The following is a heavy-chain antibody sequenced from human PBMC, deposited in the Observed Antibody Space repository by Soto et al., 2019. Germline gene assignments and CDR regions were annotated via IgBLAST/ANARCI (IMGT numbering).Heavy chain of an antibody. CDR2: INPNRGDS. V-gene: IGHV1-46*01. J-gene: IGHJ3*02. CDR3: ARRKTNFGEDSFDI. D-gene: IGHD3-10*01. Sequence: ASVKVSCKTSGYTFSSYYIHWVRQAPGQGLEWMGIINPNRGDSSSPQKFQGRITVTSDTSTSTVYMDLSSLRSEDTAVYYCARRKTNFGEDSFDIWGQGTMVTVSS. CDR1: GYTFSSYY.